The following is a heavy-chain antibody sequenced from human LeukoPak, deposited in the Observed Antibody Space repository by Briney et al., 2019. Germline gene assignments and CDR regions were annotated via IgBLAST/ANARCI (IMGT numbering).Heavy chain of an antibody. CDR3: ARVGGPLGQWLVPTH. D-gene: IGHD6-19*01. Sequence: GSSVKVSCKASGYTFTSYAMHWVRQAPGQRLEWMGWINAGNGNTKYSQKFQGRVTITRDTSASTAYMELSSLRSEDTAVYYCARVGGPLGQWLVPTHWGQGTLVTVSS. V-gene: IGHV1-3*01. CDR2: INAGNGNT. J-gene: IGHJ4*02. CDR1: GYTFTSYA.